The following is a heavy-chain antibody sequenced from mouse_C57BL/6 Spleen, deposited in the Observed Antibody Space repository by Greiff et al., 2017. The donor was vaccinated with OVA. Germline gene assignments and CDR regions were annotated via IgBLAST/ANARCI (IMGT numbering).Heavy chain of an antibody. CDR2: IDPSDSYT. V-gene: IGHV1-69*01. CDR1: GYTFTSYW. J-gene: IGHJ2*01. Sequence: QVQLKESGAELVMPGASVKLSCKASGYTFTSYWMHWVKQRPGQGLEWIGEIDPSDSYTNYNQKFKGKSTLTVDKSSSTAYMQLSSLTSEDSAVYYCARFYDYDGDYWGQGTTLTVSS. D-gene: IGHD2-4*01. CDR3: ARFYDYDGDY.